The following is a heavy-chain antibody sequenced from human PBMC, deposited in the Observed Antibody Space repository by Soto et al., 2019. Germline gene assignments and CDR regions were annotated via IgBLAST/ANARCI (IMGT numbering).Heavy chain of an antibody. Sequence: QVQLVESGGGVVQPGTSLRLSCVGSGFTFRSYVIHWVRQAPGKGLAWVALTSYDGSNNFYGDSVKGRFTISRDNSRNTVELQIDSLRLEDTALYYCARWGTTGGLDVWGQGTLVSVSS. J-gene: IGHJ4*02. CDR3: ARWGTTGGLDV. V-gene: IGHV3-33*05. D-gene: IGHD3-16*01. CDR2: TSYDGSNN. CDR1: GFTFRSYV.